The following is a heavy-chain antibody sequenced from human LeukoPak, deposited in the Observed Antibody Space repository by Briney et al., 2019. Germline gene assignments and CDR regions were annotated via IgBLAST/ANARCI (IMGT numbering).Heavy chain of an antibody. CDR3: ARSPTLYGSGSYWFDP. D-gene: IGHD3-10*01. V-gene: IGHV1-69*13. Sequence: ASVKVSCKASGGTFSSYAISWARQAPGQGLEWMGGIIPIFGTANYAQKFQGRVTITADESTSTAYMELSSLRSEDTAVYYCARSPTLYGSGSYWFDPWGQGTLVTVSS. J-gene: IGHJ5*02. CDR2: IIPIFGTA. CDR1: GGTFSSYA.